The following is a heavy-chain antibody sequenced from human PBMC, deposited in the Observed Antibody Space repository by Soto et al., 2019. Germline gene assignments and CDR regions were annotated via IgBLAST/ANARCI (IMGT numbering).Heavy chain of an antibody. V-gene: IGHV1-69*01. CDR3: ARDRDDYGSGNYYNRIDF. CDR1: GGIFSTYA. D-gene: IGHD3-10*01. CDR2: IIPLFGTP. J-gene: IGHJ4*02. Sequence: QVQLVQSGAEVKKPGSSVKVSCKASGGIFSTYAISWLRQAPGQGLEWMGGIIPLFGTPNYAQRFQGRVTITADESTSTAYMELNILRSEDTAVYYCARDRDDYGSGNYYNRIDFWGQGTLGTVSS.